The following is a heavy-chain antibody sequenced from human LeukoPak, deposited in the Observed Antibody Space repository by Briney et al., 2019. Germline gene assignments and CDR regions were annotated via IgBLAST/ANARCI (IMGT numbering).Heavy chain of an antibody. CDR3: GRGHWRLHY. CDR1: GFTFSSYT. D-gene: IGHD5/OR15-5a*01. CDR2: ISGSSETT. Sequence: QPGGSLRVSCVASGFTFSSYTMSWVRQAPGKGLEWVSSISGSSETTNYADSVKGRFTISRDDSKNTLYLQMNSLRGEDTAVYYCGRGHWRLHYWGQGTLVTVS. V-gene: IGHV3-23*01. J-gene: IGHJ4*02.